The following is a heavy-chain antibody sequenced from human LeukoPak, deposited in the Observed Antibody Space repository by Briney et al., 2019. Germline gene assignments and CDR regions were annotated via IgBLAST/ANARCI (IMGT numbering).Heavy chain of an antibody. CDR2: IHHGGNT. CDR3: ARWLGNGFVM. J-gene: IGHJ3*02. Sequence: SETLSLTCVVSGYSISSNSYCAFIRQSPGKGLEWIGSIHHGGNTYYTPSLMSRVSMTIGTSKIHCSPDLNSGTGADTAVFYCARWLGNGFVMWGQGTMVTVSS. V-gene: IGHV4-38-2*01. CDR1: GYSISSNSY. D-gene: IGHD6-19*01.